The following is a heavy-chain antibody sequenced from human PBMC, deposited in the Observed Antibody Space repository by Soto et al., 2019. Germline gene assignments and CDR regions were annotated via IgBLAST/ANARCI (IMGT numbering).Heavy chain of an antibody. CDR1: GGSFSGYY. V-gene: IGHV4-34*01. J-gene: IGHJ6*02. CDR2: INHSGST. CDR3: ARLKVAAGYHFYCGMAC. Sequence: PSETLSLTCAVYGGSFSGYYWSWIRQPPGKGLEWIGEINHSGSTNYNPSLKSRVTISVDTSKNQFSLKLSSVTAADTAVYYCARLKVAAGYHFYCGMACCGQGTTLTV. D-gene: IGHD6-13*01.